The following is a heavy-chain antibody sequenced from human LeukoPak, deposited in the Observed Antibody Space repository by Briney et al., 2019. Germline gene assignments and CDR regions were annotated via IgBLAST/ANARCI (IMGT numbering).Heavy chain of an antibody. CDR1: GFTFSSYG. V-gene: IGHV3-33*01. CDR2: IWYDGSNK. J-gene: IGHJ4*02. Sequence: GGSLRLSCAASGFTFSSYGMHWVRQAPGKGLEWVAVIWYDGSNKYYADSVKGRFTISRDNSKNTLYLQMNSLRAEDTAVYYCARDPVAGTAYFDYWGQGTLVTVSS. D-gene: IGHD6-19*01. CDR3: ARDPVAGTAYFDY.